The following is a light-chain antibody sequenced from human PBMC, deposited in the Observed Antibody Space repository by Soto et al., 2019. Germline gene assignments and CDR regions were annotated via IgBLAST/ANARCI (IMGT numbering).Light chain of an antibody. CDR2: GAS. CDR3: QQYKKWPL. CDR1: HSVNSH. J-gene: IGKJ5*01. V-gene: IGKV3-15*01. Sequence: EIVMTQSPSTLYVSPGERVTLSCRTSHSVNSHVAWYQQKPGQAPRLLLYGASTRATGIPVRFSGSGFGTEFTLTISSLQSEDFAVYYCQQYKKWPLFGQGTRLEI.